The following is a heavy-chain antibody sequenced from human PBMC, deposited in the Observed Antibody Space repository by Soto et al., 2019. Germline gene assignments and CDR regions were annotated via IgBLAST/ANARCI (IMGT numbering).Heavy chain of an antibody. V-gene: IGHV5-10-1*01. CDR2: IDPSDSYT. J-gene: IGHJ6*02. CDR3: ARPGTLGMDV. Sequence: GESLKISCKGSGYSFTIYCISWVRQMPGKGLEWMVRIDPSDSYTNYSPSFQGHVTISADKSISTAYLQWSRLKASDTAMYYCARPGTLGMDVWGQGTTVTVSS. D-gene: IGHD1-1*01. CDR1: GYSFTIYC.